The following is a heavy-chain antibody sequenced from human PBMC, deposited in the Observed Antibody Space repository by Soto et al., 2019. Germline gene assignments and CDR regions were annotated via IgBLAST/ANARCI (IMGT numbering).Heavy chain of an antibody. D-gene: IGHD1-26*01. CDR3: RRVRDSETYFDY. Sequence: EVQLVESGGGLVQPGGSLRLSCAASGFTFSNYWMNWVRQAPGKGLVWVSRINSDGSSIDYADSVKGRFTISRDNAKNTLYLQMHSLRAEDTAVYYCRRVRDSETYFDYWGQGALVTVSS. V-gene: IGHV3-74*01. CDR1: GFTFSNYW. CDR2: INSDGSSI. J-gene: IGHJ4*02.